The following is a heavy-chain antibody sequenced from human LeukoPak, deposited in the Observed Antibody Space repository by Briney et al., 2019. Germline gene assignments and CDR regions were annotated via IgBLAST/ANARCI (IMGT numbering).Heavy chain of an antibody. CDR2: INPNSGGT. CDR1: GYTFTSYD. Sequence: GASVKVSCKASGYTFTSYDINWVRQAPGQGLEWMGRINPNSGGTNYAQKFQGRVTMTRDTSISTAYMELSRLRSDDTAVYYCARAQREWLLPKYYFDYWGQGTLVTVSS. CDR3: ARAQREWLLPKYYFDY. J-gene: IGHJ4*02. D-gene: IGHD3-3*01. V-gene: IGHV1-2*06.